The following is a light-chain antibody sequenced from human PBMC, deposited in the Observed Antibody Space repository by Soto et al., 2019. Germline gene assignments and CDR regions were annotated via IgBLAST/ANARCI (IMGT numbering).Light chain of an antibody. Sequence: GQAFTSGCAASGSDVGFSKVVSWHLQHPGKAPKLIIYEVSDRPSGVSNRFSGSKSGNTASLTISGLQAEEEADYYCSSYTRSTPVVFGAGTALTVL. CDR1: GSDVGFSKV. J-gene: IGLJ3*02. CDR3: SSYTRSTPVV. CDR2: EVS. V-gene: IGLV2-14*01.